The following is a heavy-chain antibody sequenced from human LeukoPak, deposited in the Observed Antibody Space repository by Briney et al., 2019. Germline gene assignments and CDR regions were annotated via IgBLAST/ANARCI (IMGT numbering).Heavy chain of an antibody. D-gene: IGHD2-15*01. CDR3: AKAPVGHCSGAFCYHFDS. CDR1: GFYFSGYS. Sequence: GGSLRLSCGASGFYFSGYSMNWVRQAPGKGLEWVAATSGDNPGTYHANSVKGRFTISRDNSKNTLHLQMSGLRAEDTARYYCAKAPVGHCSGAFCYHFDSWGQGTLVTVSS. V-gene: IGHV3-23*01. J-gene: IGHJ4*02. CDR2: TSGDNPGT.